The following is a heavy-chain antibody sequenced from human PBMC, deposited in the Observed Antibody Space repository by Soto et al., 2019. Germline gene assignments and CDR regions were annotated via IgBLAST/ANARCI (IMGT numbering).Heavy chain of an antibody. CDR1: GFTFNSSL. CDR3: ARGAGSYFRRVVGAFDI. V-gene: IGHV3-7*04. J-gene: IGHJ3*02. Sequence: GGSLRLSCAASGFTFNSSLMSWGRQASGKGLGWVAHIKQDGGEKFYVDSVKGRFTISRDNAKNSLYMQMNSLRAEDTAVYYCARGAGSYFRRVVGAFDIWGQGTMVTVSS. CDR2: IKQDGGEK. D-gene: IGHD3-10*01.